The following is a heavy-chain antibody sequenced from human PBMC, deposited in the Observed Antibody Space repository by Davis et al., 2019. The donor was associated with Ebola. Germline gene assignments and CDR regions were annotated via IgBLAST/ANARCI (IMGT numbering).Heavy chain of an antibody. V-gene: IGHV3-74*01. D-gene: IGHD2-8*02. CDR1: GFSFSSYW. CDR2: INSAGSST. J-gene: IGHJ3*02. CDR3: ARGVLGAFDI. Sequence: PGGSLRLSCAASGFSFSSYWMHWVRQAPGKGLVWVSRINSAGSSTSYADSVKGRFTISRDNAKNTLYLQMNSLRAEDTALYYCARGVLGAFDIWGQGTMVTVSS.